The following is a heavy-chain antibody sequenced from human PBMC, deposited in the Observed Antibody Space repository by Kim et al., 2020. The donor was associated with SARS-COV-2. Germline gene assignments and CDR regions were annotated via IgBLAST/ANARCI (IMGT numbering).Heavy chain of an antibody. CDR2: INPSGGST. V-gene: IGHV1-46*01. D-gene: IGHD2-15*01. J-gene: IGHJ1*01. Sequence: ASVKVSCKASGYTFTSYYMHWVRQAPGQGLEWMVIINPSGGSTSYAQKFQGRVTMTRDTSTSTVYMELSSLRSEDTALYYCARAGGNADYFQHWGQGTLVTVSS. CDR1: GYTFTSYY. CDR3: ARAGGNADYFQH.